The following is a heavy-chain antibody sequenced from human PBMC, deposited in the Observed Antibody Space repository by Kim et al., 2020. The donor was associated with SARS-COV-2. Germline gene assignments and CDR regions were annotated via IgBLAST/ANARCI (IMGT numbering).Heavy chain of an antibody. D-gene: IGHD2-15*01. CDR1: GGSFSGYY. Sequence: SETLSLTCAVYGGSFSGYYWSWIRQPPGKGLEWIGEINHSGSTNYNPSLKSRVTISVDTSKNQFSLKLSSVTAADTAVYYCQCLLGSCYGGWGQGTLVTVSS. CDR2: INHSGST. CDR3: QCLLGSCYGG. V-gene: IGHV4-34*01. J-gene: IGHJ4*02.